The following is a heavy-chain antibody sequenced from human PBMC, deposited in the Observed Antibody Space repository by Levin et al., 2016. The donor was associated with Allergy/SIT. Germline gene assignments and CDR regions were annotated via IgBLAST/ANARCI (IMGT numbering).Heavy chain of an antibody. CDR3: ARGDQPPRPDYYYGMDV. Sequence: ASVKVSCKASGYTFTSYAMHWVRQAPGQRLEWMGWINAGNGNTKYSQKFQGRVTITRDTSASTAYMELSSLRSEDTAVYYCARGDQPPRPDYYYGMDVWGQGTTVTVSS. CDR1: GYTFTSYA. CDR2: INAGNGNT. V-gene: IGHV1-3*01. J-gene: IGHJ6*02. D-gene: IGHD2-21*02.